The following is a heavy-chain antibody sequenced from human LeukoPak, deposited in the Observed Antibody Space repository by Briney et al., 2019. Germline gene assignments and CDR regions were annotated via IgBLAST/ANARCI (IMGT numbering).Heavy chain of an antibody. D-gene: IGHD3-9*01. J-gene: IGHJ5*02. V-gene: IGHV1-18*04. CDR3: TRDPDHDILTGYSPSWFDP. CDR2: ISPNSGDT. CDR1: GYTFNIYG. Sequence: ASVKVSCKASGYTFNIYGINWVRQAPGQGLEWMGRISPNSGDTNYAQRFQVRVTMTTDTSTRTAYMELRRLRSDDTAVFYCTRDPDHDILTGYSPSWFDPWGQGTLVTVSS.